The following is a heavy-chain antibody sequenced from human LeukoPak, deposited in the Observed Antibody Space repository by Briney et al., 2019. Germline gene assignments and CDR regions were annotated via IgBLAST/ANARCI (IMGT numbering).Heavy chain of an antibody. D-gene: IGHD3-22*01. CDR1: AFIFSGHW. CDR2: IKEDGSVR. J-gene: IGHJ4*02. V-gene: IGHV3-7*03. CDR3: AKTPYYYDSSGYTED. Sequence: PGGSLRLSCEGSAFIFSGHWMNWVRQTPGKGLEWVASIKEDGSVRQYVDSVKGRFTISRDNSKNTLYLQMNSLRAEDTAVYYCAKTPYYYDSSGYTEDWGQGTLVTVSS.